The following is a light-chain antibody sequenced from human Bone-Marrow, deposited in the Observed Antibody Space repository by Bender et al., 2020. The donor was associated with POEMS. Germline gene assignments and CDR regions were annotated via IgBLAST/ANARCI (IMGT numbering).Light chain of an antibody. CDR3: NSYTTTTTYV. CDR2: DVS. J-gene: IGLJ1*01. CDR1: SSDVGGSDY. Sequence: QSALTQPRSVSGSPGQSVTISCTGSSSDVGGSDYVSWYQQHPGKAPKLMIYDVSNRPSGVSNRFSGSKSGNTASLTISGLQAEDEADYYCNSYTTTTTYVFGTGTKVTVL. V-gene: IGLV2-14*01.